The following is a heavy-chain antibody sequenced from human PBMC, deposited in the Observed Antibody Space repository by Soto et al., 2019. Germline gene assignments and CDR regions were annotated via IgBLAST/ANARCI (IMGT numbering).Heavy chain of an antibody. CDR3: AKDPRYSSSTLDY. CDR2: IYHSGST. Sequence: SETLSLTCAVSGGSISSSNWWSWVRQPPGKGLEWIGEIYHSGSTDYNPSLKSRVTISVDKSKNQFSLKLSSVTAADTAVYYCAKDPRYSSSTLDYWGQGTLVTVSS. J-gene: IGHJ4*02. CDR1: GGSISSSNW. V-gene: IGHV4-4*02. D-gene: IGHD6-6*01.